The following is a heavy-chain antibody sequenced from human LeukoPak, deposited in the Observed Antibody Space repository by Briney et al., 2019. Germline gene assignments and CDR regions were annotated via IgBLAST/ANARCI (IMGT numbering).Heavy chain of an antibody. CDR2: INNDGSTT. CDR1: GFPSANTW. Sequence: GGSLRLSCAASGFPSANTWMHWVRQAPEKGLVWVSLINNDGSTTNYADSVKGRFTISRDNAKNTVYLQMNSLRAEDTAVYYCAIGGTYGSGSWGQGTLVTVSS. V-gene: IGHV3-74*01. CDR3: AIGGTYGSGS. J-gene: IGHJ4*02. D-gene: IGHD3-10*01.